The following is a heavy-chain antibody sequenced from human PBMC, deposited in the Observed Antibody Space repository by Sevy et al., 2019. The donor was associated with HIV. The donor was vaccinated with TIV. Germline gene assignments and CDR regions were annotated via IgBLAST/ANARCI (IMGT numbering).Heavy chain of an antibody. D-gene: IGHD1-26*01. V-gene: IGHV3-23*01. CDR2: ISGSGGST. J-gene: IGHJ4*02. CDR3: AKDPVPDLDSGTDMAPFDY. CDR1: KFTFTIYA. Sequence: GGSLRLSCAASKFTFTIYAMSWVRQAPGKGLEWVSAISGSGGSTYYADSVKGRFTISRDNSKNTLYLQMNSLRAEDTAVYYCAKDPVPDLDSGTDMAPFDYWGQGTLVTVSS.